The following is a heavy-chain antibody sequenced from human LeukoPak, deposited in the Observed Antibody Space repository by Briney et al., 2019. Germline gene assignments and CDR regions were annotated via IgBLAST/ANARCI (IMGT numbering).Heavy chain of an antibody. CDR3: AREGVPFARDY. V-gene: IGHV3-7*01. CDR2: IKPDGSAQ. J-gene: IGHJ4*02. CDR1: GFTFSRYW. D-gene: IGHD3-10*01. Sequence: GGSLRLSCAASGFTFSRYWMSWVRQTPGKRLEWVANIKPDGSAQNRVNSMRGRITLSRDNAKEVLYLQMNSLTAEDTAVYYCAREGVPFARDYWGQGTLVTVPS.